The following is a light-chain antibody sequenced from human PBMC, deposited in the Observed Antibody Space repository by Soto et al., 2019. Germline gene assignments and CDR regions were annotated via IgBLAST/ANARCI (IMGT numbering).Light chain of an antibody. V-gene: IGKV3D-11*03. J-gene: IGKJ5*01. CDR1: EGVGSS. Sequence: ETVMTQSTATRSGSQGESLTLSGRASEGVGSSLAWYQQKPGQAPRLLIYEASNRATGIPARFSGSGPGTDFTLTISSLEPEDFAVYCCQQYGSLPITFGQGTRLEI. CDR2: EAS. CDR3: QQYGSLPIT.